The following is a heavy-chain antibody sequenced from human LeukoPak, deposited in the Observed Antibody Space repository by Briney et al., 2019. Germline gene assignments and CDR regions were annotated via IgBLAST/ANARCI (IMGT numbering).Heavy chain of an antibody. V-gene: IGHV1-46*01. D-gene: IGHD3-9*01. Sequence: ASVKVSCKASGYTFTNYYMHWVRQAPGQGLEWMGIINPSGVNTGYAQKFQGRVTMTRDTSTSTAYLELSSLRSEDTAVYYCAREYYDILTGYRGMDVWGQGTTVTVSS. CDR1: GYTFTNYY. CDR2: INPSGVNT. J-gene: IGHJ6*02. CDR3: AREYYDILTGYRGMDV.